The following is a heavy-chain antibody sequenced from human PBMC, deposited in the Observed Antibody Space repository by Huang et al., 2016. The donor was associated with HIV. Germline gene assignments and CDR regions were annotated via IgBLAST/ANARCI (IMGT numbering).Heavy chain of an antibody. J-gene: IGHJ4*02. CDR1: GFTFKDAW. CDR2: IKTKDDGGTT. Sequence: EVQLVESGGGLVKPGGSLRLSCAASGFTFKDAWMRWVVQTPGKVLECVGLIKTKDDGGTTYYAAPVKGRFSMSRDDSKNTFYLQMNSLKSEDTAVYYCTTWARTSAGGNWGQGTLVSVSS. D-gene: IGHD6-25*01. CDR3: TTWARTSAGGN. V-gene: IGHV3-15*01.